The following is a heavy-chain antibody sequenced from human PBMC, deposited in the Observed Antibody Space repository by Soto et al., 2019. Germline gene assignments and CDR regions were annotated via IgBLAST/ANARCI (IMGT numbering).Heavy chain of an antibody. CDR2: INQDGSEK. V-gene: IGHV3-7*03. CDR1: VFAFSSYW. Sequence: GSLKISCAASVFAFSSYWMNWVREAPVKGLEWVVNINQDGSEKHCVDSVRGRFTISRDNAKKSLYLQMNSLRAEDMAVFYCARSGDCGRGSCYYDAFEIWGQGTRVIVSS. CDR3: ARSGDCGRGSCYYDAFEI. J-gene: IGHJ3*02. D-gene: IGHD2-15*01.